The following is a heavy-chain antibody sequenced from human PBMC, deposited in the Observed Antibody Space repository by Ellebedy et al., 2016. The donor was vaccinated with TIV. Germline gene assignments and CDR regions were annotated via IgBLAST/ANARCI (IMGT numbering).Heavy chain of an antibody. D-gene: IGHD1-1*01. V-gene: IGHV4-4*07. CDR2: MYTSGRT. J-gene: IGHJ4*02. CDR3: ARHSTWNAPTFDS. CDR1: GGSISSHY. Sequence: SETLSLTCTVSGGSISSHYWSWIRQPAGKGLEWIGRMYTSGRTNYNPSLKIRVTMSEDKSKNQFSLKLSSVTAADTAVYYCARHSTWNAPTFDSWGQGTLVSVSS.